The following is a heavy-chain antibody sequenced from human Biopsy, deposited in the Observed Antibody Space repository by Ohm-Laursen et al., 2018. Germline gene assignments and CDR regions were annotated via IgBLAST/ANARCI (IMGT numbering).Heavy chain of an antibody. V-gene: IGHV3-11*01. CDR2: ISSRGATI. Sequence: SLRLSCAASGFTFSDHHMAWVRQAPGKGLEWLSYISSRGATIKYADSVKGRSTISSDNAKNSLYLRMNSLRAEDTAVYFCARARDDFGVVPAAFFDFWGQGTLVTVSS. D-gene: IGHD2-15*01. CDR3: ARARDDFGVVPAAFFDF. CDR1: GFTFSDHH. J-gene: IGHJ4*02.